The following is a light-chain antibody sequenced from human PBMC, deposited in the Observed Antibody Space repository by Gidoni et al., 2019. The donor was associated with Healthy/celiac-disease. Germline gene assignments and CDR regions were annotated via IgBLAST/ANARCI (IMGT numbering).Light chain of an antibody. CDR3: LLSYSGAWV. CDR2: DAT. J-gene: IGLJ3*02. CDR1: TGAVTSGHY. V-gene: IGLV7-46*01. Sequence: QAVVTQEPSLTVSPGGTVTLSCGSTTGAVTSGHYPYWFQQKPGQAPRTLIYDATNKQSWTPARFSGSLLAGKAALTLSGAQPEDEAEYYCLLSYSGAWVFGGGTKLTVL.